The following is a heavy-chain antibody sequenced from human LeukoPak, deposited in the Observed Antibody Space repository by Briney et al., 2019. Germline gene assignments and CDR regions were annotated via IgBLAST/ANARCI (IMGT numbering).Heavy chain of an antibody. J-gene: IGHJ6*03. V-gene: IGHV3-30*02. Sequence: PGGSLRLSCAASGFTFSSYGMHWVRQAPGKGLEWVAFIRYDGSNKYYADSVKGRFTISRDNPKNTLYLQMNSLRAEDTAVYYCAKGSSWYYYYYYMDVWGKGTTVTISS. CDR1: GFTFSSYG. CDR2: IRYDGSNK. CDR3: AKGSSWYYYYYYMDV. D-gene: IGHD6-13*01.